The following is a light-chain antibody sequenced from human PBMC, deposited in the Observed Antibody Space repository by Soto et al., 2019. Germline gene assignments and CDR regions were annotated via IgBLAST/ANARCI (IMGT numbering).Light chain of an antibody. CDR1: HSVSSN. CDR2: GAS. Sequence: ERVMTQSPDTLSVSPGERATLSCRASHSVSSNLAWYQQKPGQAPRLLIHGASTRATGIPARFSGSGSGTEFTLTISGLQSEDFAVYYCQQYNNWPQMFGQGTKVEIK. J-gene: IGKJ1*01. V-gene: IGKV3-15*01. CDR3: QQYNNWPQM.